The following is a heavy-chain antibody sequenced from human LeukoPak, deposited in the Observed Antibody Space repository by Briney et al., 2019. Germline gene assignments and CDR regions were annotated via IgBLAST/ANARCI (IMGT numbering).Heavy chain of an antibody. CDR1: GYTFTGYY. CDR3: ARDRVVVVPAATRSSHYYYYGMYV. J-gene: IGHJ6*02. V-gene: IGHV1-2*02. D-gene: IGHD2-2*01. Sequence: ASVKVSCKASGYTFTGYYMHWVRQAPGQGLEWMGWINPNSGGTNYAQKFQGRVTMTRDTSISTAYMELSRLRSDDTAVYYCARDRVVVVPAATRSSHYYYYGMYVWGQGTTVTVSS. CDR2: INPNSGGT.